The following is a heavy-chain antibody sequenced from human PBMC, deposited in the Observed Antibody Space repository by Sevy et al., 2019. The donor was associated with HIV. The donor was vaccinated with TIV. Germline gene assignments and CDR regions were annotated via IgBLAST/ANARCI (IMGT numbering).Heavy chain of an antibody. CDR1: GFTFRNYW. J-gene: IGHJ4*02. CDR3: ARAGIGDFWSGYYGIDH. Sequence: GGSLRLSCAASGFTFRNYWMHWVRQAPGKRLVSVSYIHTDGSSSYYADYVKGRFTISRDNAQNTLYLQMNSLRAEDTAVYYCARAGIGDFWSGYYGIDHWGQGTLVTVSS. D-gene: IGHD3-3*01. CDR2: IHTDGSSS. V-gene: IGHV3-74*01.